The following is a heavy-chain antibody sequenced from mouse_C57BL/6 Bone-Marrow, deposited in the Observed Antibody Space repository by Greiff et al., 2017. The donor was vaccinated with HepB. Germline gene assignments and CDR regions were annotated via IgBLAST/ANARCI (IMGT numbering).Heavy chain of an antibody. D-gene: IGHD1-1*01. J-gene: IGHJ3*01. CDR2: ISNLAYSI. CDR1: GFTFSDYG. Sequence: DVMLVESGGGLVQPGGSLKLSCAASGFTFSDYGMAWVRQAPRKGPEWVAFISNLAYSIYYADTVTGRFTISRENAKNTLYLEMSSLRSEDTAMYYCARPHYYGTWFAYWGQGTLVTVSA. V-gene: IGHV5-15*01. CDR3: ARPHYYGTWFAY.